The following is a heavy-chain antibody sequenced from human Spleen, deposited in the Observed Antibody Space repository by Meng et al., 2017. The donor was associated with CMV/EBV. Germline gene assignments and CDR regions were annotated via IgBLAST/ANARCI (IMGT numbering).Heavy chain of an antibody. J-gene: IGHJ3*02. V-gene: IGHV3-23*01. CDR3: AKAGSTSWYAGAGAFDI. Sequence: FAFSSYAMDWVRQAPGEGPEWVSAISASGGSVFFANSVKGRFTISRDNSKKTLSLQMNSLRVEDTAVYYCAKAGSTSWYAGAGAFDIWGRGTMVTVSS. CDR1: FAFSSYA. CDR2: ISASGGSV. D-gene: IGHD2-2*01.